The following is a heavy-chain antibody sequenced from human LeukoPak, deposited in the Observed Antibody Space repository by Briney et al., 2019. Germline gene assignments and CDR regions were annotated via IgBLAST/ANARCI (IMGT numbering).Heavy chain of an antibody. D-gene: IGHD1-26*01. V-gene: IGHV4-39*01. J-gene: IGHJ4*02. CDR1: GGSISSSSYY. Sequence: SETLSLTCTVSGGSISSSSYYWGWLRQPPGKGLEWIGSIYYSGSTYYNPSLKSRVTISVDTSKNQFSLKLSSVTAADTAVYYCALGGGIVGATTFDYWGQGTLVTVSS. CDR3: ALGGGIVGATTFDY. CDR2: IYYSGST.